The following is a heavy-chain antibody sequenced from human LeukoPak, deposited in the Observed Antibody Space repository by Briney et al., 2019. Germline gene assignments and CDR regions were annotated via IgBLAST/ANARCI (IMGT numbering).Heavy chain of an antibody. J-gene: IGHJ4*02. Sequence: ASGFTFSSXXXXXVRQXPGKGXXXXXXISFDGSDKYYADSVKGRFTISRDNSENTLYLQMNSLRAEDTAVYYCAKDYNYGYGYYFDYWGQGTLVTVSS. V-gene: IGHV3-30*18. CDR1: GFTFSSXX. CDR2: ISFDGSDK. CDR3: AKDYNYGYGYYFDY. D-gene: IGHD3-10*01.